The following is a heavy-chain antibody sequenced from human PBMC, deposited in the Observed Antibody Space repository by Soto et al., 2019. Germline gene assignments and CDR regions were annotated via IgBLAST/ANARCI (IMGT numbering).Heavy chain of an antibody. CDR2: ISGSGGST. V-gene: IGHV3-23*01. CDR3: AKDQGDGYNQLIPTRYFDL. CDR1: GFTFSSYG. J-gene: IGHJ2*01. D-gene: IGHD5-12*01. Sequence: GGSLRLSCAASGFTFSSYGMHWVRQAPGKGLEWVSAISGSGGSTYYADSVKGRFTISRDNSKNTLYLQMNSLRAEDTAVYYCAKDQGDGYNQLIPTRYFDLWGRGTLVT.